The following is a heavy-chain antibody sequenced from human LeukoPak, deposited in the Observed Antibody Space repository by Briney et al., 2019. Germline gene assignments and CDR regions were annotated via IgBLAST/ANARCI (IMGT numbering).Heavy chain of an antibody. V-gene: IGHV4-4*02. J-gene: IGHJ4*02. CDR3: AGTLYCTNGVCYLPY. CDR1: GGSISSSNW. D-gene: IGHD2-8*01. Sequence: SETLSLTCAVSGGSISSSNWWSWVRQPPGKGLEWIGEIYHSGSTNYNPSLKSRVTISVDKSKNQFSLKLSSVTAAGTAVYYCAGTLYCTNGVCYLPYWGQGTLVTVSS. CDR2: IYHSGST.